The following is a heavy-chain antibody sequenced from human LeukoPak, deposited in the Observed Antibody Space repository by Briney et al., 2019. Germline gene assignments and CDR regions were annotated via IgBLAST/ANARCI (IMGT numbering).Heavy chain of an antibody. CDR2: ISYDGSNK. D-gene: IGHD6-13*01. V-gene: IGHV3-30*18. CDR3: AKDNVAAAGRYFDY. Sequence: PGGSLRLSCAASGFTFSNYGMHWVRQAPGKGLEWVALISYDGSNKYFADSVKGRFTISRDNPKNTLYLQMHSLRAEDTAVYYCAKDNVAAAGRYFDYWGQGTLVTVPS. CDR1: GFTFSNYG. J-gene: IGHJ4*02.